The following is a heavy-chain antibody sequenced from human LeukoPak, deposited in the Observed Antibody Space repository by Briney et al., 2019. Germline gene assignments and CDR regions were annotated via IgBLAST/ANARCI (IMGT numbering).Heavy chain of an antibody. CDR1: GFTPSSYS. V-gene: IGHV3-21*04. Sequence: GGSLRLSCAASGFTPSSYSMSWVRQAPGKGLEWVSSISGSTSYIYYADSMKGRFTISRDNAKNSLYLQMNSLRAEDTAVYYCAKYSGYSSGYVDYWGQGTLVTVSS. CDR2: ISGSTSYI. CDR3: AKYSGYSSGYVDY. J-gene: IGHJ4*02. D-gene: IGHD5-18*01.